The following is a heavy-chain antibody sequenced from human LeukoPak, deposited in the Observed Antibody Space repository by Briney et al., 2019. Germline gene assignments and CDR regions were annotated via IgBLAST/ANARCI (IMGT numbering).Heavy chain of an antibody. D-gene: IGHD1-26*01. J-gene: IGHJ4*02. CDR3: SRVEEENTTDDY. CDR1: GFTFSSYS. CDR2: ISSSSSYI. Sequence: TGGSLRLSCAASGFTFSSYSMNWVRQAPGKELEWVSSISSSSSYIYYADSVKGRFTISRDNAKNSLYLQMNSLRAEDSALYYCSRVEEENTTDDYWGQGTLVTVSS. V-gene: IGHV3-21*01.